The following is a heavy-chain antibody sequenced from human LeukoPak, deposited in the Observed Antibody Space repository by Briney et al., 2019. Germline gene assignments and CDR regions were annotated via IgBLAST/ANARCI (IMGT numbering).Heavy chain of an antibody. Sequence: GGSLRLSCAASGFTFSTYAMSWVRQAPGKGLEWVSAISGSGGSTYYADSVKGRFTISRDNSKNTLYLQMNSLRAEDTAVYYCAKGKGSSSSSIDWWGQGTLVTVSS. CDR1: GFTFSTYA. CDR3: AKGKGSSSSSIDW. CDR2: ISGSGGST. D-gene: IGHD2-15*01. V-gene: IGHV3-23*01. J-gene: IGHJ4*02.